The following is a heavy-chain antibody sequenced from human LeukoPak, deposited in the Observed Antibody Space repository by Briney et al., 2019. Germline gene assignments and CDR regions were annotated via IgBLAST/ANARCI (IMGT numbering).Heavy chain of an antibody. CDR2: IYYSGST. J-gene: IGHJ6*03. CDR1: GGSISSYY. D-gene: IGHD3-10*01. V-gene: IGHV4-59*01. CDR3: ARGRVRGLSYHYYYMDV. Sequence: NPSETLSLTCTVSGGSISSYYWSWIRQPPGKGLEWIGYIYYSGSTNYNPSLKSRVTISVDTSKNQFSLKLSSVTAADTAVYYCARGRVRGLSYHYYYMDVWGKGTTVTVSS.